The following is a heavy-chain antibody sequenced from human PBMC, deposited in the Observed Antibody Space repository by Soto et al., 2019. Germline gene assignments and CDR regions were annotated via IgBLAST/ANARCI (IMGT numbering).Heavy chain of an antibody. CDR1: GGSLSSDGYY. D-gene: IGHD6-6*01. J-gene: IGHJ5*02. CDR3: ASQYIASRWFDP. CDR2: IYYTGSS. Sequence: QVQLQESGPGLVKPSQTLSLTCTVSGGSLSSDGYYWSWIRLHPGKGLEWIGYIYYTGSSFYNPSLKSPVTISVDTSENQFALKLSSVTAADAAVYYCASQYIASRWFDPWGQGTLVTVSS. V-gene: IGHV4-31*01.